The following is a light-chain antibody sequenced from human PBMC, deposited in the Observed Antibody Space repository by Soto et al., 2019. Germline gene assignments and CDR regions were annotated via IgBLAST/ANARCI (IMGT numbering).Light chain of an antibody. CDR3: QQYNSYRT. Sequence: DFQMTQSPSTLSASVGDRVTITCRASQSISSWLAWYQQKPGKAPKLLIYDASSLESGVPSRFSGSGSGTEFTLTISSLQPDDFATYYYQQYNSYRTFGQGTKV. CDR2: DAS. CDR1: QSISSW. V-gene: IGKV1-5*01. J-gene: IGKJ1*01.